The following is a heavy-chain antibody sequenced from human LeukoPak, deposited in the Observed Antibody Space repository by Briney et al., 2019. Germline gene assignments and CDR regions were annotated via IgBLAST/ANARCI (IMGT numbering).Heavy chain of an antibody. CDR1: GGSIGDDY. CDR2: IYYSGST. D-gene: IGHD3-9*01. Sequence: SETLSLTCTVSGGSIGDDYWSWVRQPPGKGLEWIGYIYYSGSTNYNPSLKSRVTISVDTSKNQFSLKLSSVTAADTAVYYCARGNDTLTGYYTFDYWGQGTLVTVSS. V-gene: IGHV4-59*01. CDR3: ARGNDTLTGYYTFDY. J-gene: IGHJ4*02.